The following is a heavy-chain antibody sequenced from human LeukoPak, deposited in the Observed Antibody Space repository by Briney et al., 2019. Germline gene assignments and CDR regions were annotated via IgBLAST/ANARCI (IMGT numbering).Heavy chain of an antibody. D-gene: IGHD6-19*01. V-gene: IGHV1-2*02. Sequence: ASVKVSCKASGYTFTGYYMHWVRQAPGQGLEWMGWINPNSGGTNYAQRFQGRVTMTRDTSISTAYMELSRLRSDDTAVYYCARESRDSSGWLNWGQGTLVTVSS. CDR3: ARESRDSSGWLN. J-gene: IGHJ4*02. CDR2: INPNSGGT. CDR1: GYTFTGYY.